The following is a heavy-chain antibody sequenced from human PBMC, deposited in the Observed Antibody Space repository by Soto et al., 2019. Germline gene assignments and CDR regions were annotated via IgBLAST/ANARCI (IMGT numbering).Heavy chain of an antibody. J-gene: IGHJ5*02. D-gene: IGHD1-26*01. Sequence: RASVKVSCKASGYTFTSYAMHWVRQAPGQRLEWMGWINAGNGNTKYSQKFQGRVTITRDTSASTAYMELSSLRSEDTAVYYCARPGGSVGATRGCLDPWGQGTLVTVSS. CDR1: GYTFTSYA. V-gene: IGHV1-3*01. CDR2: INAGNGNT. CDR3: ARPGGSVGATRGCLDP.